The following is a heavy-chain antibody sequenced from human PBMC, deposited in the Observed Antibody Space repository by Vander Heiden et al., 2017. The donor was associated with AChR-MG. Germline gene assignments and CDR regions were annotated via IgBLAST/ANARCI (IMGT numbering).Heavy chain of an antibody. D-gene: IGHD6-19*01. J-gene: IGHJ4*02. CDR2: INQEGSRK. V-gene: IGHV3-7*01. Sequence: EVQLVESGGNLVQPGGSLRLSCAAAGFTFSTNWMGWVRQAPGKGLEWVANINQEGSRKYFVESVKDRFTISRDNAKNALYLQMNSLSVEDTAVYFCVRASSGRNVGQFDYWGQGTLVTVSS. CDR3: VRASSGRNVGQFDY. CDR1: GFTFSTNW.